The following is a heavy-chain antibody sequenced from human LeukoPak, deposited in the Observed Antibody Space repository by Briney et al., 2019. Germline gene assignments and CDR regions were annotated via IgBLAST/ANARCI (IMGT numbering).Heavy chain of an antibody. D-gene: IGHD6-6*01. CDR2: INHSGST. CDR3: AREDRNIAARPYYFDY. V-gene: IGHV4-34*09. Sequence: SETLSLTCAVYGGSFSGYYWSWIRQPPGKGLEWIGEINHSGSTYYNPSLKSRVTISVDTSKNQFSLKLSSVTAADTAVYYCAREDRNIAARPYYFDYWGQGTLVTVSS. CDR1: GGSFSGYY. J-gene: IGHJ4*02.